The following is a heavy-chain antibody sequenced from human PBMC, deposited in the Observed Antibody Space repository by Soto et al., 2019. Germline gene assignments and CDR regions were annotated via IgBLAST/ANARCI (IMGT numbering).Heavy chain of an antibody. CDR3: ARGSSTGTTSGYYYGMDV. V-gene: IGHV4-34*01. CDR2: INHSGST. D-gene: IGHD1-1*01. CDR1: GGSISGYY. J-gene: IGHJ6*02. Sequence: SETLSLTCTVSGGSISGYYWSWIRQPPGKGLEWIGEINHSGSTNYNPSLKSRVTISVDTSKNQFSLKLSSVTAADTAVYYCARGSSTGTTSGYYYGMDVWGQGTTVTVSS.